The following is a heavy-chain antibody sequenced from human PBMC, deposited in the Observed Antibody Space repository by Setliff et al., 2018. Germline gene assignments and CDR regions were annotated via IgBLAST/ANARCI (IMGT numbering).Heavy chain of an antibody. V-gene: IGHV4-61*08. CDR1: GGYINNGDNY. J-gene: IGHJ6*02. CDR3: ARDRTAYSYGLDV. D-gene: IGHD5-18*01. CDR2: IYHNGNT. Sequence: SETLSLTCSVSGGYINNGDNYWTWIRQSPGKGLEWIGYIYHNGNTNFNPSLKTRVTMSVDTSKNQFALNLRSVTAADSAVYYCARDRTAYSYGLDVWGQGTTVTVS.